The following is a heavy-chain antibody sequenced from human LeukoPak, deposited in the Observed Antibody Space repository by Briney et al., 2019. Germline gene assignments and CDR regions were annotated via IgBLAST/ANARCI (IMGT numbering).Heavy chain of an antibody. V-gene: IGHV1-69*13. CDR3: ARHRDGDSSYWYFDL. Sequence: ASVKVSCKASGGTFSSYAISWVRQAPGQGLEWMGGNIPIFGTANYAQKFQGRVTITADESTSTAYMELSSLRSEDTAVYYCARHRDGDSSYWYFDLWGRGTLVTVSS. J-gene: IGHJ2*01. CDR1: GGTFSSYA. CDR2: NIPIFGTA. D-gene: IGHD4-17*01.